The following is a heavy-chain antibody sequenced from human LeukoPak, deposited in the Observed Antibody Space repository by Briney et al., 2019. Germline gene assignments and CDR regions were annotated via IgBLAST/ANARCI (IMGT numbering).Heavy chain of an antibody. D-gene: IGHD6-19*01. CDR3: ASSSPKYSSGWSATWPFDY. CDR2: ISAYNGNT. V-gene: IGHV1-18*01. CDR1: GYTFTSYG. J-gene: IGHJ4*02. Sequence: ASVRVSCKASGYTFTSYGISWVRQAPGQGLEWMGWISAYNGNTNYAQKLQGRVTMTTDTSTSTAYMELRSLRSDDTAVYYCASSSPKYSSGWSATWPFDYWGQGTLVTVSS.